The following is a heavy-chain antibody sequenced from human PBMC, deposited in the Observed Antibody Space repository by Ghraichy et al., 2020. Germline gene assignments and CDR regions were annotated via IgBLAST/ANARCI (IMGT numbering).Heavy chain of an antibody. D-gene: IGHD3-10*01. Sequence: SETLSLTCTVSGGSISSYYWSWIRQPPGKGLEWIGYIYYSGSTNYNPSLKSRVTISVDTSKNQFSLKLSSVTAADTAVYYCARGVGSKITMVRGVIFDYWGQGTLVTVSS. CDR3: ARGVGSKITMVRGVIFDY. V-gene: IGHV4-59*01. CDR2: IYYSGST. J-gene: IGHJ4*02. CDR1: GGSISSYY.